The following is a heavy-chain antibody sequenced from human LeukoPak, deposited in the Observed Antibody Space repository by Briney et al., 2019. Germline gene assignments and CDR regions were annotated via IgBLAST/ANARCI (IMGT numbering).Heavy chain of an antibody. Sequence: PSETLSLTCTVSGGSISSYYWSWIRQPPGKGLEWIGYIYYSGSTNYNPSLKSRVTISVDTSKNQLSLKLTSVTAADTAVYHCAGHWGGYSGWVFDYWGQGSLVTVSS. CDR2: IYYSGST. CDR3: AGHWGGYSGWVFDY. J-gene: IGHJ4*02. V-gene: IGHV4-59*08. D-gene: IGHD5-12*01. CDR1: GGSISSYY.